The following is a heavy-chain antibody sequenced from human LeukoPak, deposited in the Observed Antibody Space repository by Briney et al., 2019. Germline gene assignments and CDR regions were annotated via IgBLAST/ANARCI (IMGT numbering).Heavy chain of an antibody. Sequence: PSETLSLTCTVSGGSISSYYWSWIRQPPGKGLEWIGYIYYSGSTNYNPSLKSRVTISVDTSKNQFSLKLSSVTAADTAVYYCARDRSIAARPHAFDIWGQGTMVTVSS. CDR1: GGSISSYY. J-gene: IGHJ3*02. CDR3: ARDRSIAARPHAFDI. V-gene: IGHV4-59*01. CDR2: IYYSGST. D-gene: IGHD6-6*01.